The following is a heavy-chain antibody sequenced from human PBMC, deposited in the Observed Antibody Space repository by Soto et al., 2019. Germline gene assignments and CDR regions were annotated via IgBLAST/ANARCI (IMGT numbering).Heavy chain of an antibody. Sequence: QVRLVQSGAEVKKPGASVTVSCRASGYAFTTYYLHLVRQAPGQGLEWMGIINPNGGSTTYSQHFLGSVTMSRDRSAHKVEMELSGLPSVDTAMHFFARHLVPSDAGPVRLPADIWGQGKLVTLSS. CDR2: INPNGGST. J-gene: IGHJ3*02. D-gene: IGHD2-8*02. CDR1: GYAFTTYY. CDR3: ARHLVPSDAGPVRLPADI. V-gene: IGHV1-46*01.